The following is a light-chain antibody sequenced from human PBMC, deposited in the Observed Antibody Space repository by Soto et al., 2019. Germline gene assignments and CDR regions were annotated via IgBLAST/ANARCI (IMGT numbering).Light chain of an antibody. Sequence: QPVLTQPPSVSGAPGQRVTITCTGSSSNIGANYDVHWYQHLPGAAPKLLIYANNIRPSGVPDRFSGSRSGITASLAIAGLQAEDEANYFCQSYETDSVVLGGGTKLTVL. CDR3: QSYETDSVV. CDR2: ANN. J-gene: IGLJ2*01. CDR1: SSNIGANYD. V-gene: IGLV1-40*01.